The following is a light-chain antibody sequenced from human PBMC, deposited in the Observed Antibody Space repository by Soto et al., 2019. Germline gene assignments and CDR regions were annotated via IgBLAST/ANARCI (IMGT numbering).Light chain of an antibody. CDR3: SSYTSSRTYV. J-gene: IGLJ1*01. V-gene: IGLV2-14*01. Sequence: QSALTQPASVSGSPGQSITISCTGTSSDVGGYNYVSWYQQHPGKVPKLMIYEVTNRPSGVSNRFSGSKSVNTASLTISGLQAEDEADYYCSSYTSSRTYVFGTGTKVTV. CDR2: EVT. CDR1: SSDVGGYNY.